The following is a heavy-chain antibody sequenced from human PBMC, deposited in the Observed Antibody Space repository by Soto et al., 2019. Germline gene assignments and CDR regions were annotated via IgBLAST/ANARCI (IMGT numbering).Heavy chain of an antibody. CDR1: GYTFAGYY. CDR2: INPNSGGT. Sequence: GASVKVSCKASGYTFAGYYMHWVRQAPGQGLEWMGWINPNSGGTNYAQKFQGRVTMTRDTSISTAYMELSRLRSDDTAVYYCARDKEYQLLLRGNWFDPWGQGTLVTVSS. D-gene: IGHD2-2*01. V-gene: IGHV1-2*02. CDR3: ARDKEYQLLLRGNWFDP. J-gene: IGHJ5*02.